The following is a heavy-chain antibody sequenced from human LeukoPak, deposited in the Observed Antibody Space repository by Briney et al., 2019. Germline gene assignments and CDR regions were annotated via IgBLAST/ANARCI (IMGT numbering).Heavy chain of an antibody. CDR1: GFTFSNYA. CDR3: AKLDSGNYWGAFDI. D-gene: IGHD1-26*01. J-gene: IGHJ3*02. V-gene: IGHV3-23*01. Sequence: GGSLRLSCAASGFTFSNYAMSWVRQAPEKGLEWVSVISTSGATTYNADSVKGRFTISRDNSKNTLYLHMNSLRAEDTAVYYCAKLDSGNYWGAFDIWGQGTMVTVSS. CDR2: ISTSGATT.